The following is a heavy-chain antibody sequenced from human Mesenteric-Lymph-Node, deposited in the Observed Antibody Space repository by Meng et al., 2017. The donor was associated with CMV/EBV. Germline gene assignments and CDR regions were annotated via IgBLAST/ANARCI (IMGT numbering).Heavy chain of an antibody. J-gene: IGHJ6*02. V-gene: IGHV3-30*18. CDR2: ISYDGSDK. Sequence: GGSLRLSCAASGFTFSDYYMSWVRQAPGKGLEWVALISYDGSDKYYADSVQGRFTISRDNSQNTLFLEMNSLRAEDTAVYYCAKDPSGSYYRYGMDFWGQGTTVTVSS. CDR1: GFTFSDYY. CDR3: AKDPSGSYYRYGMDF. D-gene: IGHD6-25*01.